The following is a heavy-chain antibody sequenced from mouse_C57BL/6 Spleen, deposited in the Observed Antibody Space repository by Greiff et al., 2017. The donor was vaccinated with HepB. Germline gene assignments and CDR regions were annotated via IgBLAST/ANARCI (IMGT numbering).Heavy chain of an antibody. Sequence: VQLQQPGAELVMPGASVKLSCKASGYTFTSYWMHWVKQRPGQGLEWIGEIDPSDSYTNYNQKFKGKSTLTVDKSSSTAYMPLSSLTSEDSAVYYCARSNYGSSYVDYWGQGTTLPVSS. J-gene: IGHJ2*01. CDR3: ARSNYGSSYVDY. CDR1: GYTFTSYW. V-gene: IGHV1-69*01. D-gene: IGHD1-1*01. CDR2: IDPSDSYT.